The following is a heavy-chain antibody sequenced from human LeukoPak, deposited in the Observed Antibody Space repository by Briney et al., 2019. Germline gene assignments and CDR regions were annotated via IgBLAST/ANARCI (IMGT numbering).Heavy chain of an antibody. CDR1: GGSISSYY. V-gene: IGHV4-59*08. CDR3: ARTQNTIFGVVIPNYGMDV. CDR2: IYYSGST. D-gene: IGHD3-3*01. J-gene: IGHJ6*02. Sequence: SETLSLTCTVSGGSISSYYWSWIRQPPGKGLEWIGYIYYSGSTNYNPSLKSRVTISVGTSKNQFSLKLSSVTAADTAVYYCARTQNTIFGVVIPNYGMDVWGQGTTVTVSS.